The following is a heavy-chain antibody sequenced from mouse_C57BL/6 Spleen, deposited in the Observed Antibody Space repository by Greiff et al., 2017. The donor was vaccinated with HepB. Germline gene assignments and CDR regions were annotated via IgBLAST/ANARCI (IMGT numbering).Heavy chain of an antibody. Sequence: QVQLKQPGAELVKPGASVKLSCKASGYTFTSYWMHWVKQRPGQGLEWIGMIHPNSGSTNYNEKFKSKATLTVDKSSSTAYMQLSSLTSEDSAVYYCAIPGTMDYAMDYWGQGTSVTVSS. CDR3: AIPGTMDYAMDY. V-gene: IGHV1-64*01. J-gene: IGHJ4*01. CDR2: IHPNSGST. D-gene: IGHD4-1*01. CDR1: GYTFTSYW.